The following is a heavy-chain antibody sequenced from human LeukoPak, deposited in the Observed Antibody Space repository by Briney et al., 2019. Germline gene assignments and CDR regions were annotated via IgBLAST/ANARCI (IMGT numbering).Heavy chain of an antibody. Sequence: GGSLRLSCAASGFTFSSYAMHWVRQAPGKGLEWVAVISYDGSNKYYADSVKGRFTISRDNSKNTLYLQMNSLRAQDTAVYYCARERGYYDRRDPPRAFDIWGQGTMVTVSS. J-gene: IGHJ3*02. CDR3: ARERGYYDRRDPPRAFDI. D-gene: IGHD3-22*01. V-gene: IGHV3-30-3*01. CDR2: ISYDGSNK. CDR1: GFTFSSYA.